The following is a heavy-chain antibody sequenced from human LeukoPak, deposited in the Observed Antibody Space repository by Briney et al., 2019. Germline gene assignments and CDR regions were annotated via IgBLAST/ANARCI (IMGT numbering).Heavy chain of an antibody. D-gene: IGHD2/OR15-2a*01. CDR2: IRGSGATT. V-gene: IGHV3-23*01. J-gene: IGHJ4*02. Sequence: GGSLRLSCAASGFTVTTYAMTWVRQAPGKGLEWVSSIRGSGATTYYADSVKGRFTISRDNSKNTLYLQMNSLRAEDTAVYYCAKASENLILGYWGQGTLVTVSS. CDR3: AKASENLILGY. CDR1: GFTVTTYA.